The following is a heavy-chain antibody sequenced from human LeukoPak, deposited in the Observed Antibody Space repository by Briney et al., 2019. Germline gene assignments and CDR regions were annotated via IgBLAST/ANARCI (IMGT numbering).Heavy chain of an antibody. V-gene: IGHV3-21*01. Sequence: GGSLRLSCAASGFTFSSYSMNWVRQAPGKGLEWVSSISSSSSYIYYADSVKGRFTISRDNAKNSLYLQMNSLRAEDTAVYYCARVLVSGYNWNLDDYWGQGTLVTVSS. CDR3: ARVLVSGYNWNLDDY. CDR1: GFTFSSYS. D-gene: IGHD1-20*01. CDR2: ISSSSSYI. J-gene: IGHJ4*02.